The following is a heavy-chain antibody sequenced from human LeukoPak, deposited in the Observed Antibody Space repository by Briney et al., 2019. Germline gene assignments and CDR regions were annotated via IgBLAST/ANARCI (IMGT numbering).Heavy chain of an antibody. V-gene: IGHV3-30*04. CDR2: ISNDERNK. CDR1: GFTFHNFA. Sequence: PGGSLRLSCVASGFTFHNFAMHWVRQAPGKGLEWVAVISNDERNKYYTDCVKGRFTISRDNSKNTVYLQMNSLRTEDTAVYYCARGGFGELLMPKYYFDYWGQGTLVTVSS. CDR3: ARGGFGELLMPKYYFDY. J-gene: IGHJ4*02. D-gene: IGHD3-10*01.